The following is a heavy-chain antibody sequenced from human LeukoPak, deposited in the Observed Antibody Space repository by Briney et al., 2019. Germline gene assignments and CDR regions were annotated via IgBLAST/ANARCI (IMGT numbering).Heavy chain of an antibody. D-gene: IGHD6-6*01. Sequence: ASVKVSCKASGYTFTGYYIHGVRQAPGQGLQWMGWINPNSGDTNYAQKFQGRVTMTRDTSISTAYMELTRLRSDDMAVYYCARHGEMIAARLDYWGQGTLVTVSS. J-gene: IGHJ4*02. V-gene: IGHV1-2*02. CDR3: ARHGEMIAARLDY. CDR2: INPNSGDT. CDR1: GYTFTGYY.